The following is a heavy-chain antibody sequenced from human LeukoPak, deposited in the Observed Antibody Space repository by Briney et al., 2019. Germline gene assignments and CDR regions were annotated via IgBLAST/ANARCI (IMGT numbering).Heavy chain of an antibody. Sequence: AETLSLTCAVSGYSISSGYYWGWIRQPPGKGLEWIGNIYHSGTTYYNPSLKSRVTISLDTSKNEFSLNLHSVTAADTAVYFCARGGSGWYDAFDIWGQGTMVTVSS. CDR1: GYSISSGYY. CDR3: ARGGSGWYDAFDI. V-gene: IGHV4-38-2*01. J-gene: IGHJ3*02. D-gene: IGHD6-19*01. CDR2: IYHSGTT.